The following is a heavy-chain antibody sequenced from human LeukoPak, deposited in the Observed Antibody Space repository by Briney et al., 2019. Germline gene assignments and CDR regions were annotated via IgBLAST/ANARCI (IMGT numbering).Heavy chain of an antibody. D-gene: IGHD4-17*01. CDR1: GGSISSYY. J-gene: IGHJ4*02. CDR3: ARSTTVTTDFDY. V-gene: IGHV4-59*01. CDR2: IYYSGST. Sequence: SETLSLTCTVSGGSISSYYWSWIRQPPGKGLEWIGYIYYSGSTNYNPSLKSRVTISVDTSKNQFSLKLNSVTAADTAVYYCARSTTVTTDFDYWGQGTLVTVSS.